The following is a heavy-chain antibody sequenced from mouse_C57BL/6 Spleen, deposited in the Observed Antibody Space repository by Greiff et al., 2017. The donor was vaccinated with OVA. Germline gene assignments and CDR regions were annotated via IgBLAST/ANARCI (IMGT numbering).Heavy chain of an antibody. Sequence: QVQLQQSGPGLVAPSQSLSITCTVSGFSLTSYGVHWVRQPPGKGLEWLVVIWSDGSTTYNSALKSRLSISKDNSKSRVFLKMNSLQTDDTAMYYCARYGSSYYAMDYWGQGTSVTVSS. CDR3: ARYGSSYYAMDY. J-gene: IGHJ4*01. D-gene: IGHD1-1*01. V-gene: IGHV2-6*03. CDR2: IWSDGST. CDR1: GFSLTSYG.